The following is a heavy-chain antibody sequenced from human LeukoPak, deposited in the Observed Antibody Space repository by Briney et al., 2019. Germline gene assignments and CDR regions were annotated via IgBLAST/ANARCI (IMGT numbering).Heavy chain of an antibody. V-gene: IGHV3-73*01. J-gene: IGHJ4*02. CDR2: IRSKANSYAT. CDR1: GFTFSGSA. CDR3: TRPDDYGDY. Sequence: GGSLRLSCAASGFTFSGSAMHWVRQASGKGLEWVGRIRSKANSYATAYDASVKGRFTISRDDSKNTAYLQMNSLKTEDTAVYYCTRPDDYGDYWGQGTLVTVSS.